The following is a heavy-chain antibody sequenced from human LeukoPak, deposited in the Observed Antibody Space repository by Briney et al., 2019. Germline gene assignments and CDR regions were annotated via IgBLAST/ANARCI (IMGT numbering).Heavy chain of an antibody. J-gene: IGHJ4*02. Sequence: PGGSLRLSCAASGFTFSSYWMSWVRQAPGKGLEWVANIKQDGSEKYYVDSVKGRFTISRDNAKNSLYLQMNSLRAEDTAVYYCASLIAAAGTPPDYWGQGTLVTVSS. V-gene: IGHV3-7*01. CDR1: GFTFSSYW. CDR2: IKQDGSEK. D-gene: IGHD6-13*01. CDR3: ASLIAAAGTPPDY.